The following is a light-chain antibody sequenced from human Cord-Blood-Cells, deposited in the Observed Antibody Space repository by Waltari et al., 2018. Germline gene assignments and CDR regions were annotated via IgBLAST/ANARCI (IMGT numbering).Light chain of an antibody. V-gene: IGLV2-8*01. CDR3: SSYAGSNNLV. Sequence: QSALTQPPSASGSPGQSVTISCNGTSSPVGGYNYVSWYQQHPGKAPKLMIYEVSKRPSGVPDRFSGSKSGNTASLTVSGLQAEDEADYYCSSYAGSNNLVFGGGTKLTVL. CDR1: SSPVGGYNY. CDR2: EVS. J-gene: IGLJ2*01.